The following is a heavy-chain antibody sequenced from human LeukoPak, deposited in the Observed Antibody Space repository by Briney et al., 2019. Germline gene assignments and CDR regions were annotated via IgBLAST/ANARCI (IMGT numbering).Heavy chain of an antibody. Sequence: PGRSLRLSCAASGFTFSSYGMHWIRQAPGKGLERVAVIWYDGSGKYYTDSVKGRFTISRDNSKNTLYLQMNSLRAEDTATYYCARAGDAFDIWGQGTMVTVSS. V-gene: IGHV3-33*01. CDR1: GFTFSSYG. J-gene: IGHJ3*02. CDR3: ARAGDAFDI. CDR2: IWYDGSGK.